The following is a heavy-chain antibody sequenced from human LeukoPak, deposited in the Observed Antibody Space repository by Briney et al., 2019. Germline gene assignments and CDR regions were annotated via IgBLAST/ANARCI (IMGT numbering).Heavy chain of an antibody. D-gene: IGHD3-10*01. CDR3: ARHHYYYGSGSSAMDV. CDR1: GYTVTGYY. J-gene: IGHJ6*02. V-gene: IGHV1-2*02. CDR2: SNPNSGGT. Sequence: ASVKVSCKASGYTVTGYYMHWVRQAPGQGLEWMGWSNPNSGGTNYAQKFQGRVTMTRDTSISTAYMELSRLRADDTAVYYCARHHYYYGSGSSAMDVWGQGTTVTVSS.